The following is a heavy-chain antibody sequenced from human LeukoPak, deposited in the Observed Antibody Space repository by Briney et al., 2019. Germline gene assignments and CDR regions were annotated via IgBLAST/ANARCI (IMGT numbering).Heavy chain of an antibody. D-gene: IGHD3-16*01. CDR1: GYTFPSYD. Sequence: GSVKVSCKASGYTFPSYDINWVRQAAGQGLEWIGWMNPRNGDTGFVEKFQGRITRTRDTSKTTAYLELSSLRSEDTAVYYCARDYDSYAGYWGQGTLVTVSS. V-gene: IGHV1-8*01. CDR3: ARDYDSYAGY. J-gene: IGHJ4*02. CDR2: MNPRNGDT.